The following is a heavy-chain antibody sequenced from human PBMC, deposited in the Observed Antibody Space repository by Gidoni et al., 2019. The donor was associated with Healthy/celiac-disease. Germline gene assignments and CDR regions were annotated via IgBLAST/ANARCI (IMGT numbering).Heavy chain of an antibody. CDR3: AKDQSGAFDP. CDR2: ISYDVSNK. CDR1: GFTFSSYG. Sequence: QVQLVESGGGVVQPGRCLRLSCAASGFTFSSYGMHWVRQAPGKGLEWVAVISYDVSNKYYADSVKGRFTISRDNSKNTLYLQMNSLRAEDTAVYYCAKDQSGAFDPWGQGTLVTVSS. J-gene: IGHJ5*02. D-gene: IGHD1-26*01. V-gene: IGHV3-30*18.